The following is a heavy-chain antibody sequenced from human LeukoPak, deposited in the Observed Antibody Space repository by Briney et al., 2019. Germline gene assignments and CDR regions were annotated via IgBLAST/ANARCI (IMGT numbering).Heavy chain of an antibody. Sequence: PSETLSLTCAVYGGSFSGYYWSWIRQPPGKWLEWIGEINHSGSTNYNPSLKSRVTISVDTSKNQFSLKLSSVTAADTAVYYCAANSADYNTLGSSYKVWGQGTLVTVSS. V-gene: IGHV4-34*01. D-gene: IGHD3-10*01. J-gene: IGHJ4*02. CDR3: AANSADYNTLGSSYKV. CDR2: INHSGST. CDR1: GGSFSGYY.